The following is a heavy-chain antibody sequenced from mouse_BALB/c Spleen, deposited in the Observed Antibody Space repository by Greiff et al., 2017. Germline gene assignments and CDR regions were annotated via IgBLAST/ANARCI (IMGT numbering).Heavy chain of an antibody. CDR2: IDPSDSYT. CDR3: TREITTVVGDFDY. CDR1: GYTFTSYW. J-gene: IGHJ2*01. Sequence: QVQLQQPGAELVKPGASVKMSCKASGYTFTSYWMHWVKQRPGQGLEWIGVIDPSDSYTSYNQKFKGKATLTVDTSSSTAYMQLSSLTSEDSAVYYCTREITTVVGDFDYWGQGTTLTVSS. D-gene: IGHD1-1*01. V-gene: IGHV1S127*01.